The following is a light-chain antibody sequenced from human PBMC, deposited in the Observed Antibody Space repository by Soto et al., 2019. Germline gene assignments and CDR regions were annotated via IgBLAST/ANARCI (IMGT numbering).Light chain of an antibody. CDR1: QSASSRY. J-gene: IGKJ1*01. Sequence: EIVLTQSPGTLSLSPGERATLSCRAGQSASSRYLAWYQLKPGQAPRVLIYGASSRATGITDRFSGSGSGTDFTLTISRQETEHFAVYYYLKYGSSPWTFGQGTKAEIK. CDR3: LKYGSSPWT. CDR2: GAS. V-gene: IGKV3-20*01.